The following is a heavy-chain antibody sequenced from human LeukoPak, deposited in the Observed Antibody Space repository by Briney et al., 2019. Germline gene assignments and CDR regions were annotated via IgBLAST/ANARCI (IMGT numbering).Heavy chain of an antibody. CDR2: FDPEDGET. CDR1: GYTLTELS. D-gene: IGHD6-13*01. CDR3: ATDGELQLVRDLLSY. V-gene: IGHV1-24*01. J-gene: IGHJ4*02. Sequence: ASVKVSCKVSGYTLTELSMHWVRQAPGKGLEWMGGFDPEDGETIYAQKFQGRVTMTEDTSTDTAYMELSSLGSEDTAVYYCATDGELQLVRDLLSYWGQGTLVTVSS.